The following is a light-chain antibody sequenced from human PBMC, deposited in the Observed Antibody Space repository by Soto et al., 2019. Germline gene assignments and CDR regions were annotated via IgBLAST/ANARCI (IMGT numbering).Light chain of an antibody. J-gene: IGKJ2*01. CDR1: QTIDTY. V-gene: IGKV1-39*01. CDR3: QLSTGIPYT. CDR2: AAS. Sequence: DSQMTQSPSSLSASVGDRVTITCRASQTIDTYLHWYQQNPGKAPNLLIYAASTLQHGVPSRFSGSGSGTDLTLTISSLQPEEFATYCCQLSTGIPYTVVQGTKLEIK.